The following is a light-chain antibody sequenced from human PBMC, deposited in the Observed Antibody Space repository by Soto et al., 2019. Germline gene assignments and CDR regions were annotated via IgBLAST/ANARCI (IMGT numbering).Light chain of an antibody. V-gene: IGLV1-51*01. Sequence: QSVLTQPPSVSAAPGQKVTISCSGSNSNIGNNYVSWYQQLPGTAPKLLIYDNKKRPSGIPDRFSGSKSGSSATLGITGLQTGDEAGYYCGTWDSSLSVWVFGGGTQLTVL. CDR3: GTWDSSLSVWV. CDR2: DNK. CDR1: NSNIGNNY. J-gene: IGLJ3*02.